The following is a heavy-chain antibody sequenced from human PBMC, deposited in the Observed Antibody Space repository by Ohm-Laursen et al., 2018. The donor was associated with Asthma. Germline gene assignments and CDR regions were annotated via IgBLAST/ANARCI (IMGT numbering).Heavy chain of an antibody. D-gene: IGHD3-9*01. V-gene: IGHV4-30-2*01. CDR2: VYKSGAS. CDR3: ARLDWAQSMFDA. CDR1: GVSFSSGDYS. Sequence: TLSLTCAVSGVSFSSGDYSWTWIRQPPGKGLEWIGYVYKSGASYYNPSLKSRVTVSIDMSKNQFSLKVNSVTAADTAVYFCARLDWAQSMFDAWGQGSLVTVSS. J-gene: IGHJ5*02.